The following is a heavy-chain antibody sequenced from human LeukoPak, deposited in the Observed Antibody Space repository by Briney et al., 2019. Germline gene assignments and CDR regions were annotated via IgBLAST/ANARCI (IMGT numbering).Heavy chain of an antibody. J-gene: IGHJ4*02. CDR3: ARVGDWWGTFDY. Sequence: SETLSLTCAVYGGSFSGYYWSWIRQPPGKGLEWIGEINHSGSTNYNPSLKSRVTISVDTSKNQFSLKLSSVTAADTAVYYCARVGDWWGTFDYWGQGTLVTVSS. CDR2: INHSGST. CDR1: GGSFSGYY. D-gene: IGHD3-16*01. V-gene: IGHV4-34*01.